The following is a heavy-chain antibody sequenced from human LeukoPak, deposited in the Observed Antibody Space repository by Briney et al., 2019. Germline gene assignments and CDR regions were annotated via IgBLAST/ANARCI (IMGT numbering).Heavy chain of an antibody. CDR3: ARDGDTVLTRGYYYYMDV. D-gene: IGHD4-23*01. V-gene: IGHV3-21*01. Sequence: ETLSLTCTVSGYSISSGYYWGWIRQPPGKGLEWVSSISTSSSYIYYADSVKGRFTISRDNAKKSLYLQMNSLSAEDTAVYYCARDGDTVLTRGYYYYMDVWGKGTTVTVSS. CDR2: ISTSSSYI. CDR1: GYSISSGYY. J-gene: IGHJ6*03.